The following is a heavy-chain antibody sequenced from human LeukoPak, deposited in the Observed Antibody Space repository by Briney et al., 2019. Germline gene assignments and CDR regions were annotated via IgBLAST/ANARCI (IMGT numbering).Heavy chain of an antibody. CDR3: AXXGSRIXMIVVPRYWFDP. D-gene: IGHD3-22*01. J-gene: IGHJ5*02. CDR1: GGSFSGYY. Sequence: PSETLSLTCAVYGGSFSGYYWSWIRQPPGKGLEWIGEVXHXGSTYYNPSLKXXVTISVDTSKNQFSLKLSSVTAADTAVYYCAXXGSRIXMIVVPRYWFDPWGQGTLVTVSS. CDR2: VXHXGST. V-gene: IGHV4-34*01.